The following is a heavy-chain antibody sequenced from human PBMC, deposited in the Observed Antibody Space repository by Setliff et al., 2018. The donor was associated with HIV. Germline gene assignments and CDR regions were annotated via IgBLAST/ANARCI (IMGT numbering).Heavy chain of an antibody. Sequence: SETLSLTCAVYGRSLSGYYWSWIRQPPGKGLEWIGEINQSGSTNYNPSLKSRVTISVDTSKNQFSLKLSSVTAADTAIYYCAATYCRGGGRDCPQMYDYWGQGSLVTVSS. CDR2: INQSGST. D-gene: IGHD2-15*01. CDR1: GRSLSGYY. CDR3: AATYCRGGGRDCPQMYDY. V-gene: IGHV4-34*01. J-gene: IGHJ4*02.